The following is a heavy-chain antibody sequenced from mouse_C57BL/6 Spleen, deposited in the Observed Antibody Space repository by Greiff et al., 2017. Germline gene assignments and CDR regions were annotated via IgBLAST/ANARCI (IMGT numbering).Heavy chain of an antibody. Sequence: QVQLKQSGPGLVQPSQSLSITCTVSGFSLTSYGVHWVRQSPGKGLEWLGVIWSGGSTDYNAAFISRLSISKDNSKSQVFFKMNSLQADDTARYYCARMVTTIWYFDVWGTGTTVTVSS. V-gene: IGHV2-2*01. CDR1: GFSLTSYG. J-gene: IGHJ1*03. CDR2: IWSGGST. D-gene: IGHD2-2*01. CDR3: ARMVTTIWYFDV.